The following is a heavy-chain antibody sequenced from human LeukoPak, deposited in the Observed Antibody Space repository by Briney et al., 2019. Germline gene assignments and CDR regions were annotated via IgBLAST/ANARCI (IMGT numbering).Heavy chain of an antibody. V-gene: IGHV1-18*04. CDR3: ARLTTVTTSRWFDP. D-gene: IGHD4-17*01. CDR2: ISAYNGNT. Sequence: ASVEVSCKASGYTFTSYGISWVRQAPGQGLEWMGWISAYNGNTNYAQKLQGRVTMTTDTSTSTAYVELRSLRSDDTAVYYCARLTTVTTSRWFDPWGQGTLVTVSS. J-gene: IGHJ5*02. CDR1: GYTFTSYG.